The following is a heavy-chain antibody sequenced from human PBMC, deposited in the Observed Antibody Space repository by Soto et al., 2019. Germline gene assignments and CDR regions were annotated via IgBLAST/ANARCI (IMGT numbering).Heavy chain of an antibody. J-gene: IGHJ3*02. V-gene: IGHV3-23*01. D-gene: IGHD6-6*01. CDR1: GFTFSSYA. CDR2: ISGSGGST. CDR3: AKMRSGAARPPGAFDI. Sequence: EVQLLESGGGLVRPGGSLRLSCAASGFTFSSYAMSWVRQAPGKGLEWVSAISGSGGSTYYADSVKGRFTISRDNSKNTLYLQMNSLRAEDTAVYYCAKMRSGAARPPGAFDIWGQGTMVTVSS.